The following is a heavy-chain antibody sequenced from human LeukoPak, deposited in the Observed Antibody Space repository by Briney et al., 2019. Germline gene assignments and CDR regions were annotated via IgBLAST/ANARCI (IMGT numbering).Heavy chain of an antibody. CDR3: ARGYGSGSYIADY. CDR2: ISYDGSNK. D-gene: IGHD3-10*01. CDR1: GFTFSSYA. V-gene: IGHV3-30-3*01. J-gene: IGHJ4*02. Sequence: PGGSLRLSRAVSGFTFSSYAMHWVRQAPGKGLEWVAVISYDGSNKYYADSVKGRFTISRDNSKNTLYMQMNSLRAEDTAVYYCARGYGSGSYIADYWGQGTLVTVSS.